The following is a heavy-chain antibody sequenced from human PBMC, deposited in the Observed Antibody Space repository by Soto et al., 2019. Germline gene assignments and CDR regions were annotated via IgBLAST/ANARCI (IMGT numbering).Heavy chain of an antibody. V-gene: IGHV1-18*01. CDR1: GYSFTTYG. CDR3: ATERPAPYYYYGMDV. D-gene: IGHD6-6*01. Sequence: QVQLVQSRGEVKKPGASVKVSCKTSGYSFTTYGISWVRQAPGQGLEWMGWISGYNGNTNYAQNLQGSVTMTTDTSTSTAYMALRSLRSDDTAVYYCATERPAPYYYYGMDVWGQGSTVTVSS. CDR2: ISGYNGNT. J-gene: IGHJ6*02.